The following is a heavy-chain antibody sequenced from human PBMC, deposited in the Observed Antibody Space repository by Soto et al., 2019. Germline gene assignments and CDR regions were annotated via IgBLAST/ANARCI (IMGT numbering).Heavy chain of an antibody. D-gene: IGHD3-22*01. CDR3: ARADYYINSRMGWFPP. CDR1: GCGGPMLG. J-gene: IGHJ5*02. V-gene: IGHV1-18*04. Sequence: ASPKVPCTDGGCGGPMLGTMCVPPASGQGLEWMGWISCYDGRTRYAQNIQGRVTMTTDTSTSTTYMELRSLTSDDTAIYYCARADYYINSRMGWFPPLGHGTLVTGSS. CDR2: ISCYDGRT.